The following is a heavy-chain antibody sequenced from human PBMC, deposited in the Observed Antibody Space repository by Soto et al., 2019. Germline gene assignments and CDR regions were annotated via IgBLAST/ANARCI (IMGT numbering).Heavy chain of an antibody. J-gene: IGHJ5*02. CDR2: IISNWVST. CDR1: VLTFISYC. D-gene: IGHD3-16*01. V-gene: IGHV3-64D*06. Sequence: GPCXRLSWSLSVLTFISYCIHLFRHPPGKGIGYVSAIISNWVSTYYANSVKGRCTISRDTAKKTLYLQMTSLRAKNTAVTYRVKRGPTAGGLIHCFEHWGKGTLV. CDR3: VKRGPTAGGLIHCFEH.